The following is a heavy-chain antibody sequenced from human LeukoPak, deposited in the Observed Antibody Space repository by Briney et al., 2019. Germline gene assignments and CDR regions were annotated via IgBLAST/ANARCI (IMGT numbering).Heavy chain of an antibody. CDR2: IYSGGST. Sequence: GGSLRLSCAASGFTVSSNYMSWVRQAPGKGLEWVSVIYSGGSTYYADSVKGRFTISRDNSKNTLYLQMNSLRAEDTAVYYCARVWGSSPTDWYFDLWGRGTLVTVSS. CDR1: GFTVSSNY. CDR3: ARVWGSSPTDWYFDL. D-gene: IGHD6-13*01. J-gene: IGHJ2*01. V-gene: IGHV3-53*01.